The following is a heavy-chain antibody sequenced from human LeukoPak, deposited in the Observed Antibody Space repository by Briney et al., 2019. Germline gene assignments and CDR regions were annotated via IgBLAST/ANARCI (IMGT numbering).Heavy chain of an antibody. V-gene: IGHV4-38-2*01. D-gene: IGHD6-6*01. Sequence: PSETLSLTCAVSGYSISSGYYCGWIRQPPGKGLEWIGSIYHSGSTYYNPSLKSRVTISVDTSKNQFSLKLSSVTAADTAVYYCARQEYSSSRDYWGQGTLVTVSS. CDR3: ARQEYSSSRDY. CDR2: IYHSGST. CDR1: GYSISSGYY. J-gene: IGHJ4*02.